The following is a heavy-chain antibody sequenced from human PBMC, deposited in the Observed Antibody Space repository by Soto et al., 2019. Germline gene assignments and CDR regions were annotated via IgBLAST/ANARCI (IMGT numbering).Heavy chain of an antibody. CDR3: ARFFIAVAEGQGPEEKALINYYGMDV. J-gene: IGHJ6*02. Sequence: QVQLVQSGAEVKKPGASVKVSCKASGYTFTSYAMHWVRQAPGQRLEWMGWINAGNGNTKYSQKFQGRVTITRDTSASTAYMELSSLRSEDTAVYYCARFFIAVAEGQGPEEKALINYYGMDVWGQGTTVTVSS. CDR1: GYTFTSYA. CDR2: INAGNGNT. D-gene: IGHD6-19*01. V-gene: IGHV1-3*01.